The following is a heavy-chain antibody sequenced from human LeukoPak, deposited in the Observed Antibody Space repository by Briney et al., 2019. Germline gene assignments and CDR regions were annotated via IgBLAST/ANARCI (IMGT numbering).Heavy chain of an antibody. CDR2: ISSSSTYI. D-gene: IGHD7-27*01. V-gene: IGHV3-21*01. J-gene: IGHJ3*02. CDR1: GFSFSSYC. Sequence: PGGSLRLSCAASGFSFSSYCVNWVRQAPGKGLEWVSCISSSSTYIYYADSVKGRFTISRDNAKNSLYLQMNSLRAEDTAVYYCARLGKYGYEAFDIWGQGTMVTVSS. CDR3: ARLGKYGYEAFDI.